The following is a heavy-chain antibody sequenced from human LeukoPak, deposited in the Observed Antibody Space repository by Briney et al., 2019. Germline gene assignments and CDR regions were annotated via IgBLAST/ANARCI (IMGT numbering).Heavy chain of an antibody. CDR2: IWYGGSSK. D-gene: IGHD6-13*01. CDR3: AKDRGIAAAGTYPSPEYFQH. V-gene: IGHV3-30*02. CDR1: GFTFSSYG. J-gene: IGHJ1*01. Sequence: PGGSLKLSCAASGFTFSSYGMHWVRQAPGKGLEGVAVIWYGGSSKYYADSVKGRFTISRDNSKNTLYPQMNSLRAEDTAVYYCAKDRGIAAAGTYPSPEYFQHWGQGTLVTVSS.